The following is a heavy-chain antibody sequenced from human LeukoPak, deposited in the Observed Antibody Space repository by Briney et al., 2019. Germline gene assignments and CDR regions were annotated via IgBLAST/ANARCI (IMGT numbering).Heavy chain of an antibody. D-gene: IGHD3-9*01. CDR2: IYYSGST. J-gene: IGHJ5*02. V-gene: IGHV4-59*01. CDR3: ARGVYDILTGYYRFDP. Sequence: PSETLSLTRTVSGGSISSYYWSWIRQPPGKGLEWIGYIYYSGSTNYNPSLKSRVTISVDTSKNQFSLKLSSVTAADTAGYYCARGVYDILTGYYRFDPWGQGTLVTVSS. CDR1: GGSISSYY.